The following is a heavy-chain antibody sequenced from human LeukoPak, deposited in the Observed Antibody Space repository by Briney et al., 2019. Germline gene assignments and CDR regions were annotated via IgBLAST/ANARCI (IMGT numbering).Heavy chain of an antibody. CDR1: GFTFDDYA. V-gene: IGHV3-43D*03. CDR2: ISWDGGST. J-gene: IGHJ4*02. D-gene: IGHD3-3*01. Sequence: PGGSLRLSCAASGFTFDDYAMHWVRQAPGKGLEGVSLISWDGGSTYYADSVKGRFTISRDNSKNSLYLQMNSLRAEDTALYYCAKASRDFWSGSAFDYWGQGTLVTVSS. CDR3: AKASRDFWSGSAFDY.